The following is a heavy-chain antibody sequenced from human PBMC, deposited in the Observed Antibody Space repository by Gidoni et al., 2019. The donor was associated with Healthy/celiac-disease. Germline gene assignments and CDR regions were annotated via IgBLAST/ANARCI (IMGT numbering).Heavy chain of an antibody. Sequence: QVPLVESGGGVVHPGRSLRLSCAASGFPFSTSGFHWVRQAPGQGLEWVAVIWYDGSNKYYADSVKGRFTISRDNSKNTLYLQMNSLRAEDTAVYYCARDGSSIAAYLVGEHYFDYWGQGTLVTVSS. J-gene: IGHJ4*02. V-gene: IGHV3-33*01. CDR2: IWYDGSNK. CDR1: GFPFSTSG. CDR3: ARDGSSIAAYLVGEHYFDY. D-gene: IGHD6-13*01.